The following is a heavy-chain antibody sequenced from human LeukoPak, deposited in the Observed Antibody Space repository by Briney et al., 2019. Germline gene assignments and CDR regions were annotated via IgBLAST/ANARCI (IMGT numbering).Heavy chain of an antibody. Sequence: ASVKVSCKASGYIFTGYYMHWVRQAPGRGLEWMGRINPNSGGTNYAQKSQGRATMTRDTSISTAYMELSRLRSDDTAVYYCARAYGDYEYDYWGQGTLVTVSS. CDR2: INPNSGGT. CDR3: ARAYGDYEYDY. CDR1: GYIFTGYY. J-gene: IGHJ4*02. D-gene: IGHD4-17*01. V-gene: IGHV1-2*06.